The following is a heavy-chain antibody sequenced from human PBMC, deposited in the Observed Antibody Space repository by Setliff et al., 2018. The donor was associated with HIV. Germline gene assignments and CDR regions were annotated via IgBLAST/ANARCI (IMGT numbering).Heavy chain of an antibody. D-gene: IGHD5-18*01. CDR3: ARARGYTYGYIDP. V-gene: IGHV4-39*01. Sequence: SETLSLTCTVSGDSTSSSSSYWGWIRQPPGKGLEWIGSTYYSGSTYYNPSLKSRVTISVDTSKNQFSLKLNSVTAADTAVYYCARARGYTYGYIDPWAQGTLVTVSS. CDR1: GDSTSSSSSY. CDR2: TYYSGST. J-gene: IGHJ5*02.